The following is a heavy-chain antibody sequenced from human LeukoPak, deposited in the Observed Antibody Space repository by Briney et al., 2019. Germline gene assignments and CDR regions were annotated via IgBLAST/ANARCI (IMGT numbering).Heavy chain of an antibody. Sequence: ASVKVSCKASGYTFTSYDINWVRQATGQGLEWMGWMNPNSGNTGSAQKLQGRVTMTTDTSTSTAYMELRSLRSDDTAVYYCARDYPNYYDSSGLSARDAFDIWGQGTMVTVSS. D-gene: IGHD3-22*01. J-gene: IGHJ3*02. CDR3: ARDYPNYYDSSGLSARDAFDI. CDR2: MNPNSGNT. CDR1: GYTFTSYD. V-gene: IGHV1-8*01.